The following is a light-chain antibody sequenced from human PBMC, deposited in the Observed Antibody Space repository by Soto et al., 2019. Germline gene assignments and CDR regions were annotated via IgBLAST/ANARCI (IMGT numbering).Light chain of an antibody. Sequence: QSVLTQTPSVSGTPGQRVNTSCPGRSSNIGRNYVYWYHQFPGMAPKLLIYRDNERPSGVSDRFSGSKSGTSASLAISGLRSGDEADYHCATWDDSLGGPVFGGGTKLTVL. CDR1: SSNIGRNY. J-gene: IGLJ2*01. CDR3: ATWDDSLGGPV. CDR2: RDN. V-gene: IGLV1-47*01.